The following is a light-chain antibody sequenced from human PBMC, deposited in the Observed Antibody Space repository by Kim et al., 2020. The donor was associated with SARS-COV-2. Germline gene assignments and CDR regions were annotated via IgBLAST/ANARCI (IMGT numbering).Light chain of an antibody. CDR1: QDISNY. Sequence: SASVGDRITITCQASQDISNYLNWYQQKPGKAPKLLIYDASSLETGVPSRFSGSGSGTDFTVTISSLQPEDIATYYCQQYDNLFTFGPGTKVDIK. V-gene: IGKV1-33*01. CDR2: DAS. J-gene: IGKJ3*01. CDR3: QQYDNLFT.